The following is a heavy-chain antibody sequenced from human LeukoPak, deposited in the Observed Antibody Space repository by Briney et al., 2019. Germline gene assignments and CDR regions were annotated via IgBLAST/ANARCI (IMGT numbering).Heavy chain of an antibody. CDR2: INPNSGGT. D-gene: IGHD6-13*01. Sequence: ASVKVSCKASGYTFTGYYMHWVRQAPGQGLEWMGWINPNSGGTNYAQKFQGRVTMTRDTSNSTAYMELSRLRSDDTAVYYCARDRSYSSSRTRFDYWGQGTLVTVSS. CDR3: ARDRSYSSSRTRFDY. J-gene: IGHJ4*02. CDR1: GYTFTGYY. V-gene: IGHV1-2*02.